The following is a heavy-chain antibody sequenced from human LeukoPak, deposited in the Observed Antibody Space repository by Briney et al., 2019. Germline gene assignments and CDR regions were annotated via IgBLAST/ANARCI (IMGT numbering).Heavy chain of an antibody. V-gene: IGHV3-21*01. CDR1: GFTFSSFT. Sequence: GGSLRLSCAASGFTFSSFTMNWVRQAPWKGLEWVSSISSTGDYIFYADSVKGRFTISRDNAKNSLYLQMNSLRAKDTALYYCARDKGAVDYFDYWGQGTLVTVSS. J-gene: IGHJ4*02. CDR3: ARDKGAVDYFDY. D-gene: IGHD4-23*01. CDR2: ISSTGDYI.